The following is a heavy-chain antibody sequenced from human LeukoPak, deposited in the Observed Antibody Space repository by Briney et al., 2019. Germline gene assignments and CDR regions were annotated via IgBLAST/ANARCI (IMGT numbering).Heavy chain of an antibody. V-gene: IGHV1-69*06. D-gene: IGHD6-13*01. CDR3: ASPAAAGLLYYFDY. CDR2: IIPIFGTA. Sequence: SVKVSCKASGGTFISYAISWVRQAPGQGLEWMGGIIPIFGTANYAQKFQGRVTITADKSTSTAYMELSSLRSEDTAVYYCASPAAAGLLYYFDYWGQGTLVTVSS. CDR1: GGTFISYA. J-gene: IGHJ4*02.